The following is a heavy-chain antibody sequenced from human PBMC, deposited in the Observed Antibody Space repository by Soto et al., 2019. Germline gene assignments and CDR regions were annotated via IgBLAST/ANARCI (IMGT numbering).Heavy chain of an antibody. V-gene: IGHV3-21*01. J-gene: IGHJ4*02. CDR2: ITSSGSSI. Sequence: DVQLVESGGGLVKPGGSLRLSCVASGPTFSTYGMNWIRQTPGKGLEWVSSITSSGSSIHYADSVQGRFTVSRDNAKISMYLQMNSLRVEDTAVYFCARDESAGSSTSNWGQGTLVTVSS. CDR3: ARDESAGSSTSN. D-gene: IGHD2-2*01. CDR1: GPTFSTYG.